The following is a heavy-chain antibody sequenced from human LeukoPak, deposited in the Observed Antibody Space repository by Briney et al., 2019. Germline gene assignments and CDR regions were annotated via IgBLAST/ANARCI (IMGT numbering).Heavy chain of an antibody. Sequence: PGGSLRLSCAASGFTFSDYAMHWVRQAPGKGLEWVSAISGSGGSTYYADSVKGRFTISRDNSKNTLYLQMNSLRAEDTAVYYCAKAPVPAYYYDSSGYYYFDYWGQGTLVTVSS. V-gene: IGHV3-23*01. CDR3: AKAPVPAYYYDSSGYYYFDY. J-gene: IGHJ4*02. D-gene: IGHD3-22*01. CDR2: ISGSGGST. CDR1: GFTFSDYA.